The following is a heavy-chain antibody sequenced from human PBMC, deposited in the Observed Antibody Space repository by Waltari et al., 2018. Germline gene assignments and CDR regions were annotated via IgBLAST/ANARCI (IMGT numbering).Heavy chain of an antibody. CDR3: ARLVVVRSAVGAYYFDY. CDR1: GGSFSDSS. Sequence: QVQLQQWGAGLLKPSETLSLTCDVYGGSFSDSSWSWIRQPPGKGLEWIGEIHHSGNTNYNPSLKSRVIVSIDTSKDQFSLKLTSVTAADTAVYYCARLVVVRSAVGAYYFDYWGQGTLVTVSS. J-gene: IGHJ4*02. V-gene: IGHV4-34*02. CDR2: IHHSGNT. D-gene: IGHD2-15*01.